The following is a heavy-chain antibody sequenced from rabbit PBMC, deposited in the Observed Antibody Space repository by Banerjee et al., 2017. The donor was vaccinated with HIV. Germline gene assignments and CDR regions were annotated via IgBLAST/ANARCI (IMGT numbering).Heavy chain of an antibody. Sequence: QSLEESGGDLVKPGASLTLTCTASGFSFSSGYYMCWVRQAPGKGLEWIACIDAGSSGSTYYASWAKGRFTISKTSSTTVTLQMTSLTAADTATYFCAREAWYYTYLAGGWTYATYFNLRGPGTLVTVS. V-gene: IGHV1S40*01. CDR3: AREAWYYTYLAGGWTYATYFNL. J-gene: IGHJ4*01. CDR1: GFSFSSGYY. CDR2: IDAGSSGST. D-gene: IGHD6-1*01.